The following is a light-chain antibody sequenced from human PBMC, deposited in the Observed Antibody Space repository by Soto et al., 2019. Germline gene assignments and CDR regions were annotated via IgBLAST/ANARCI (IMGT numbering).Light chain of an antibody. CDR2: KDS. CDR1: VLAKIY. V-gene: IGLV3-27*01. J-gene: IGLJ2*01. Sequence: SYVLTQPSSVSVSPGQTARITCSGGVLAKIYARWFQQKPGQAPVLVIYKDSERPSGIPERFSGSSSGTTVTLTISGAQVEDEADYYCYSAADNNVVFGGGTKLTVL. CDR3: YSAADNNVV.